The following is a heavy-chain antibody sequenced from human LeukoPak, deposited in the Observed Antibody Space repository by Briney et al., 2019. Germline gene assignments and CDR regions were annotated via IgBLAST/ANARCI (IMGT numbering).Heavy chain of an antibody. CDR2: IIPIFGTA. J-gene: IGHJ4*02. Sequence: SVKVSCKASGGTFSSYAISWVRQAPGQGLEWMGGIIPIFGTANYAQKFQGRVTITADESTSTAYMELRSLRSDDTAVYYCARDDRSGYYDDWGQGTLVTVSS. V-gene: IGHV1-69*13. CDR1: GGTFSSYA. CDR3: ARDDRSGYYDD. D-gene: IGHD3-22*01.